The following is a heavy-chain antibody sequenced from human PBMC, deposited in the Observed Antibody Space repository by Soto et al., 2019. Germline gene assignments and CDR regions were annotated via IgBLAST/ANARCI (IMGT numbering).Heavy chain of an antibody. J-gene: IGHJ5*02. V-gene: IGHV3-74*01. Sequence: GGSLRLSCAASGFTFSSYGMHWVRQAPGKGLVWVSRISSDGSSTTYADSVKGRFTISRDNAKNTLYMKMDSLRAEDTSVYYCARGPYCISTSCYDWFDPWGQGTLVTVSS. D-gene: IGHD2-2*01. CDR2: ISSDGSST. CDR1: GFTFSSYG. CDR3: ARGPYCISTSCYDWFDP.